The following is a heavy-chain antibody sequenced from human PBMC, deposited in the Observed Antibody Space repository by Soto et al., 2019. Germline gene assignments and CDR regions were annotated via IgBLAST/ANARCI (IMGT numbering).Heavy chain of an antibody. Sequence: EVQLVESGGGLVKPGGSLRLSCAASGFTFSSYSMNWVRQAPGKGLEWVSSISSSSSYIYYADSVKGRFTISRDNAKNSLYLQMNSLRAEDTAVYYCARETGYSYGYFGAFDIWGQGTMVTVSS. V-gene: IGHV3-21*01. D-gene: IGHD5-18*01. CDR2: ISSSSSYI. CDR1: GFTFSSYS. J-gene: IGHJ3*02. CDR3: ARETGYSYGYFGAFDI.